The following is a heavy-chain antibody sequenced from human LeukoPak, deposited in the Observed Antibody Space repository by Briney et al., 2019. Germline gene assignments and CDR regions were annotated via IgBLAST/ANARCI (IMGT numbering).Heavy chain of an antibody. Sequence: SETLYLTCTVSGGSVTSGNYYWNWIRQPAGKGLEWIGRIYTNGGASYNSSLKSRVTISIDASKNQFSLKLSSVTAADTAVYYCAREPPGYWGQGILVTVSS. CDR1: GGSVTSGNYY. CDR3: AREPPGY. J-gene: IGHJ4*02. CDR2: IYTNGGA. V-gene: IGHV4-61*02.